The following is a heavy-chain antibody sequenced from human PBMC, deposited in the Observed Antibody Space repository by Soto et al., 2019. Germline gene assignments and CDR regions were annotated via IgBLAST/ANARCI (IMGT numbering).Heavy chain of an antibody. Sequence: SQTLSLPCVLSGDSVSSNSDAWNWIMQSPSRGLEWQGRTYYRFKLYNDYAASVKSRITINPATFKNQFSLQLNSWTPEATAVYVCARAGGYSNLYTFAHKKQDYYYGMDVWGQGTTVTVSS. CDR2: TYYRFKLYN. D-gene: IGHD4-4*01. CDR3: ARAGGYSNLYTFAHKKQDYYYGMDV. J-gene: IGHJ6*02. V-gene: IGHV6-1*01. CDR1: GDSVSSNSDA.